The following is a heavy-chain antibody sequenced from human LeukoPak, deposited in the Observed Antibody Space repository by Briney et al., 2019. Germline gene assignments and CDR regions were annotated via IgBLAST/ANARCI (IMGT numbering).Heavy chain of an antibody. Sequence: GESLKISCKGSGYSVTSYWIGWVRQMPGKGLEWMGIIYPGDSDTRYSPSFQGQVTISADKSISTAYLQWSSLKASDTAIYYCARRQGCSSTSCPPDYWGQGTLVTVSS. J-gene: IGHJ4*02. CDR2: IYPGDSDT. CDR1: GYSVTSYW. D-gene: IGHD2-2*01. V-gene: IGHV5-51*01. CDR3: ARRQGCSSTSCPPDY.